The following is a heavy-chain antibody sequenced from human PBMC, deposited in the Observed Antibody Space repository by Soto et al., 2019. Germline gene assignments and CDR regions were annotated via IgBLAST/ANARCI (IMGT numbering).Heavy chain of an antibody. CDR2: INHSGST. Sequence: SETLSLTYAVYGGSFSGYYWSWIRQPPGKGLEWIGEINHSGSTNYNPSLKSRVTISVDTSKNQFSLKLSSVTAADTAVYYCARERNYYGSGSYYPYYYGMDVWGQGTTVTVSS. CDR1: GGSFSGYY. J-gene: IGHJ6*02. CDR3: ARERNYYGSGSYYPYYYGMDV. V-gene: IGHV4-34*01. D-gene: IGHD3-10*01.